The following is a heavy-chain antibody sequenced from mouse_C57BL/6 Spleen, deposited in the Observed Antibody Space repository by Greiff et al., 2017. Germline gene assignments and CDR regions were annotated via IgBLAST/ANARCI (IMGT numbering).Heavy chain of an antibody. CDR1: GYTFTSYW. CDR2: IDPSDSYT. CDR3: ARYSNYWYFDV. J-gene: IGHJ1*03. Sequence: QVQLQQPGAELVRPGTSVKLSCKASGYTFTSYWMHWVKQRPGQGLEWIGVIDPSDSYTNYNQKFKGKATLTVDTSSSTAYMQLSSLTSEDSAVYYCARYSNYWYFDVGGTGTTVTVSS. V-gene: IGHV1-59*01. D-gene: IGHD2-5*01.